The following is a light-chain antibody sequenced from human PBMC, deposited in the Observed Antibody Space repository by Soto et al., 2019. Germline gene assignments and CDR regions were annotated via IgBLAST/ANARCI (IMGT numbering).Light chain of an antibody. CDR2: GNS. CDR1: SSNIGAGYD. Sequence: QSVLTQPPSVSGAPGQRVTISCTGSSSNIGAGYDVHWYQQLPGTAPKLLIYGNSIRPSGVPDRFSASKSGTSASLAITGLQAEDEADYYCQSYDSSLGGGAVFGGGTQLTVL. CDR3: QSYDSSLGGGAV. V-gene: IGLV1-40*01. J-gene: IGLJ7*01.